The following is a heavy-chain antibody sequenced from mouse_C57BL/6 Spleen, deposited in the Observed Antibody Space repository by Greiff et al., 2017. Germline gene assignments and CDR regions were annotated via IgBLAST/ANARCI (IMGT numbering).Heavy chain of an antibody. CDR1: GYTFTSYW. D-gene: IGHD1-1*01. V-gene: IGHV1-59*01. CDR3: ARMVVARYFDV. J-gene: IGHJ1*03. Sequence: QVQLQQPGAELVRPGTSVKLSCKASGYTFTSYWMHWVKQRPGQGLEWIGVIDPSDSYTNYNQKFKGKATLTVDTSSSTAYMQLSSRTSEDSAVYYCARMVVARYFDVWGTGTTVTVSS. CDR2: IDPSDSYT.